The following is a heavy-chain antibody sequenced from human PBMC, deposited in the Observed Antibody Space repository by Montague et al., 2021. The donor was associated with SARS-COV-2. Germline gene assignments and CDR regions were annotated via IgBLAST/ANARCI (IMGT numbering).Heavy chain of an antibody. J-gene: IGHJ3*02. CDR3: ASGGATYYYVTSGYVNGFDT. D-gene: IGHD3-22*01. V-gene: IGHV4-59*01. CDR1: GDSIRTYY. Sequence: SETLSLTCTVSGDSIRTYYWYWIRQPPGQGLGLVWFSYYYWYTNYNPSPSSWSPLSVDMSKNQFFLRLSSVTGADTAVYFCASGGATYYYVTSGYVNGFDTWGQGTMVTVSS. CDR2: SYYYWYT.